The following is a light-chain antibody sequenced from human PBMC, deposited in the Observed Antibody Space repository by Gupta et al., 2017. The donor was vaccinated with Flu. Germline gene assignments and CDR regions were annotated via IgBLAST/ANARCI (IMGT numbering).Light chain of an antibody. CDR2: KAS. CDR1: QSIDTS. Sequence: QMTESRSTLFASGGERVTLTCRASQSIDTSFAWYQQKPGKAPELLIYKASNLQSGVPSRFSGSGSGTEFTLTISSLQPDDFATFYCQQHNDYRTFGQGTKVQIK. V-gene: IGKV1-5*03. J-gene: IGKJ1*01. CDR3: QQHNDYRT.